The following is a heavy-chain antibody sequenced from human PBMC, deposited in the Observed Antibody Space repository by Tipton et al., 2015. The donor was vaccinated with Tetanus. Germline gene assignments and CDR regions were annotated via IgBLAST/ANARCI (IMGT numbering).Heavy chain of an antibody. CDR2: IYYSGST. Sequence: TLSLTCTVSGGSISSSSYYWGWIRQPPGKGLEWIGSIYYSGSTYYNPSLKSRVTISVDTSKNQFSLKLSSVTAADTAVYYCARRGRYYYDSSGYGDAFDIWGQGTMVTVSS. CDR3: ARRGRYYYDSSGYGDAFDI. J-gene: IGHJ3*02. V-gene: IGHV4-39*01. D-gene: IGHD3-22*01. CDR1: GGSISSSSYY.